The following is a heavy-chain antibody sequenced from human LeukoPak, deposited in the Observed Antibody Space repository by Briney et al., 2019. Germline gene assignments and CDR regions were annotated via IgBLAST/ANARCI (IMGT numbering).Heavy chain of an antibody. CDR1: GFTFSSYG. CDR2: TSYDGSNK. D-gene: IGHD6-6*01. J-gene: IGHJ4*02. V-gene: IGHV3-30*03. CDR3: ALSVRSSKIFDY. Sequence: GGSLRLSCAASGFTFSSYGMHWVRQAPGKGLEWVAVTSYDGSNKYYADSVKGRFTISRDNSKNTLYLQMNSLRAEDTAVYYCALSVRSSKIFDYWGQGTLVTVSS.